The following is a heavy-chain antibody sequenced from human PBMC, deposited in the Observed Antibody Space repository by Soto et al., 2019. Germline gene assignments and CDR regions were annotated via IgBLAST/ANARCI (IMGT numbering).Heavy chain of an antibody. J-gene: IGHJ6*02. CDR1: GFIFGHYA. CDR3: AKALDGIDDYFYAMGV. Sequence: GGSLRLSCAGSGFIFGHYAMTWVRQAPGKGLEWISAISGRGDSTYYADAVKGRFTISRDNSKNTLYLQMNSLRFDDTAVYYCAKALDGIDDYFYAMGVWGQGTKVTVSS. D-gene: IGHD1-1*01. V-gene: IGHV3-23*01. CDR2: ISGRGDST.